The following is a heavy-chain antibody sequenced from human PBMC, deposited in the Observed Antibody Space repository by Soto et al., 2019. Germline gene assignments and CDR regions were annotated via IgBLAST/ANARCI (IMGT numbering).Heavy chain of an antibody. J-gene: IGHJ4*02. Sequence: QITLKESGPTLVKPTQTLTLTCSFSGFSLTTSGVGMGWVRQSPEKTLEWLALIFWDDDKRYSPSLRSRLTIAKDTSKNQVVLTLTNVEPVDTATYYCARILTATGGHFDSWGQGALVTVSS. CDR1: GFSLTTSGVG. D-gene: IGHD2-8*02. V-gene: IGHV2-5*02. CDR3: ARILTATGGHFDS. CDR2: IFWDDDK.